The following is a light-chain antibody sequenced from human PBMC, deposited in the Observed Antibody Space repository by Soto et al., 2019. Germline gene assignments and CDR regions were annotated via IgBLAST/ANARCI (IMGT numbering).Light chain of an antibody. V-gene: IGKV1-33*01. CDR3: QQSYSTPIT. J-gene: IGKJ5*01. Sequence: DIQMTQSPSSLSASVGDRVTMTCQASQDISNYLNWYQQKPGKAPKLLIYDASNLETGVPSRFSGSGSGTDFTFTISSLQPEDFATYYCQQSYSTPITFGQGTRLEI. CDR2: DAS. CDR1: QDISNY.